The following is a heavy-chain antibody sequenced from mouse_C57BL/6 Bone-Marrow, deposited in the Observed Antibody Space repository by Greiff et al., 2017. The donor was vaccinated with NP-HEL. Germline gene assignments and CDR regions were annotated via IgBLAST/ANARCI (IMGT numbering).Heavy chain of an antibody. D-gene: IGHD2-4*01. CDR1: GYTFTSYW. Sequence: QVQLQQSGAELVKPGASVKVSCKASGYTFTSYWMHWVKQRPGQGLEWIGRIHPSDSDPNYNQKFKGKATLTVDKSSSTAYMQLSSLTSEDSAVYYCAIEGYYDYDRNYWGQGTTLTVSS. CDR2: IHPSDSDP. J-gene: IGHJ2*01. V-gene: IGHV1-74*01. CDR3: AIEGYYDYDRNY.